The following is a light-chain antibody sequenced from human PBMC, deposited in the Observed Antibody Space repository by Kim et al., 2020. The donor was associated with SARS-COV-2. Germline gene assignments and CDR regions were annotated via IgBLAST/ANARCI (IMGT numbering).Light chain of an antibody. Sequence: QSVLTQPPSASGTPGQRVTISCSGSSSNIGSNTVNWYQQLPGTAPQLLIYSNNQRPAGVPDRFSGSKSGTSVFLAISGLQSEDEADYYCAAWDDSLNGQWVFGGGTKLTVL. V-gene: IGLV1-44*01. CDR3: AAWDDSLNGQWV. CDR1: SSNIGSNT. J-gene: IGLJ3*02. CDR2: SNN.